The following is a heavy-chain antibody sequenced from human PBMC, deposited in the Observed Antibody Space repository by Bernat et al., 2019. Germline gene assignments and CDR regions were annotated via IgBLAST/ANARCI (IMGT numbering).Heavy chain of an antibody. J-gene: IGHJ4*02. Sequence: EVQLVESGGGLVKPGGSLRLSCAASGFTFSSYSMNWVRQAPGKGLEWVSYISSSSSYIYYADSVKGRFTISRDNAKNSLYLQMNSLRAEDTAMYYCARGGDQWLPWYFDYWGQGTLVTVSS. CDR2: ISSSSSYI. CDR3: ARGGDQWLPWYFDY. D-gene: IGHD6-19*01. V-gene: IGHV3-21*05. CDR1: GFTFSSYS.